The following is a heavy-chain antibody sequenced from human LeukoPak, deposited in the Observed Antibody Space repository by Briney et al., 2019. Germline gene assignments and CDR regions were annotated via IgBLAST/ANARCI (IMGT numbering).Heavy chain of an antibody. J-gene: IGHJ4*02. CDR2: ISWNSGSI. V-gene: IGHV3-9*01. CDR1: GFVFDDYA. CDR3: AKDTRMGDY. Sequence: PGGSLRLSCAASGFVFDDYAMHWVRQAPGKGLEWVSGISWNSGSIGYADSVKGRFTISRDNAKNSLYLQMNSLRAEDTALYYCAKDTRMGDYWGQGTLVTVSS.